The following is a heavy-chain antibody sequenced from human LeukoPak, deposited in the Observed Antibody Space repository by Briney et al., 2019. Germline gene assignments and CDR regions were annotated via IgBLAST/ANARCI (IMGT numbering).Heavy chain of an antibody. CDR1: GGTFSSYA. CDR3: AREPRTLLWFGELFNFDY. D-gene: IGHD3-10*01. Sequence: GASVKVSCKASGGTFSSYAISWVRQAPGQGLEWMGRIIPILGIANYAQKFQGRVTMTRDTSTSTVYMELSSLRSEDTAVYYCAREPRTLLWFGELFNFDYWGQGTLVTVSS. J-gene: IGHJ4*02. CDR2: IIPILGIA. V-gene: IGHV1-69*04.